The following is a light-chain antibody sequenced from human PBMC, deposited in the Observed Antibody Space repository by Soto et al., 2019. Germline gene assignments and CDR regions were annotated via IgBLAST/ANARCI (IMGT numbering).Light chain of an antibody. J-gene: IGKJ5*01. CDR3: QQYKNWPPT. CDR1: QTVRTH. Sequence: EFVLTQSPGTLSFSPGERATLSCWASQTVRTHLAWYQQKPGQAPRLLISAASTRAVGVPTRFSGRGSGTEFTLTISSLQSEDFAVYYCQQYKNWPPTFGQGTRLEIK. CDR2: AAS. V-gene: IGKV3-15*01.